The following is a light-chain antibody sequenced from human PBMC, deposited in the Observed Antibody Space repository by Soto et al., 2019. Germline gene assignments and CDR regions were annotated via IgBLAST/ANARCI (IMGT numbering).Light chain of an antibody. CDR3: SSYGGSNWYV. CDR1: NSDVGGYNY. CDR2: EVN. Sequence: QSALTQPPSASGSPGQSVTISCTGTNSDVGGYNYVSWYQQYPGKAPKLIIYEVNERPSGVPDRFSGSKSGNTAYLTVSGLQTADEADYYCSSYGGSNWYVFGTGTKITVL. V-gene: IGLV2-8*01. J-gene: IGLJ1*01.